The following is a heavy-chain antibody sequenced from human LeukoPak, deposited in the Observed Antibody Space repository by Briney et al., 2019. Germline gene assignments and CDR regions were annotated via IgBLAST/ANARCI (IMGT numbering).Heavy chain of an antibody. J-gene: IGHJ4*02. CDR3: ARQGLASVGY. CDR2: IYYSGST. D-gene: IGHD1-26*01. Sequence: PSETLSLTCTVSGYSISNGYYWGWIRQPPGKGLEWIGSIYYSGSTYYNPSLKSRVTISVDTSKNQFSLKLSSVTAADTAVYYCARQGLASVGYWGQGTLVTVSS. CDR1: GYSISNGYY. V-gene: IGHV4-38-2*02.